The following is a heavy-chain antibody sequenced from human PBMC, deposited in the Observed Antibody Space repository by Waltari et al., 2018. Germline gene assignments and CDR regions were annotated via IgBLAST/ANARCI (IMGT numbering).Heavy chain of an antibody. Sequence: QVQLQESGPGLVKPSETLSLTCAVSGYSITSGYYWGWIRQPPGKGLEWIGSIYHSGSTYYNPSLKSRVTISVDTSKNQFSLKLSSVTAADTAVYYCARQNKDSGGGEEFSTFDYWGQGTLVTVSS. D-gene: IGHD6-19*01. V-gene: IGHV4-38-2*01. J-gene: IGHJ4*02. CDR2: IYHSGST. CDR3: ARQNKDSGGGEEFSTFDY. CDR1: GYSITSGYY.